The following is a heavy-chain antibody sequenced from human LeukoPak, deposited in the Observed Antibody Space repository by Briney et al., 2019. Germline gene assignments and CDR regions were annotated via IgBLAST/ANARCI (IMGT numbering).Heavy chain of an antibody. Sequence: GRSLRLSCAASGFTFSSYGMHWVRQAPGKGLEWVAVISYDGSNKYYADSVKGRFTISRDNSKNTLYLQMNSLRAEDTAVYYCAKGQLGRDYWGQGTLVTVSS. CDR3: AKGQLGRDY. CDR1: GFTFSSYG. J-gene: IGHJ4*02. V-gene: IGHV3-30*18. D-gene: IGHD1-1*01. CDR2: ISYDGSNK.